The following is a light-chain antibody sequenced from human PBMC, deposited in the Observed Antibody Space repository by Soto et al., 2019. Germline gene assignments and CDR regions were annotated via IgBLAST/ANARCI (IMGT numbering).Light chain of an antibody. CDR2: GAS. J-gene: IGKJ3*01. V-gene: IGKV3-15*01. Sequence: EILMTQSPATLSVSPGEGATLSCGAGQSVGRDLAWYQQKPGQAPRLLIYGASTRATGIPARFTGSGSGTEFTLAINSLQSEGFAVYWCQQYNTWPPTFGPGTKVDIK. CDR3: QQYNTWPPT. CDR1: QSVGRD.